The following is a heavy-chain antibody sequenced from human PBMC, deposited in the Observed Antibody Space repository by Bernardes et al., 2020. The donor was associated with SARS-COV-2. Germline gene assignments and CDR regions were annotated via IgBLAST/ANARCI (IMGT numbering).Heavy chain of an antibody. CDR2: INDSGST. CDR3: ARGSAAVVSHFMLLLANWYSGH. D-gene: IGHD2-15*01. V-gene: IGHV4-34*01. CDR1: SGSFSGYY. Sequence: SEPLYLTCAVYSGSFSGYYWSWIQKTPGKGLEWIGEINDSGSTKYNPALKSRVTISVDPSKNQFSLKLNSVTAADTAVYYCARGSAAVVSHFMLLLANWYSGHWGRGTLVTVSS. J-gene: IGHJ2*01.